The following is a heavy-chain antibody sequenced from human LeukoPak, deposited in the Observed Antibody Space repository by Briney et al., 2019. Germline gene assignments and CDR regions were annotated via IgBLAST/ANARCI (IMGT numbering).Heavy chain of an antibody. CDR2: IYYSGST. D-gene: IGHD3-3*01. Sequence: SETLSLTCTVSGGSISSSSYYWGWIRQPPGKGLEWIGSIYYSGSTYYNPSLKSRVTISVDTSKNQFSLKLSSVTAADTAVYYCARHLSDFWSATDAFDIWGQGTMVTVSS. J-gene: IGHJ3*02. CDR1: GGSISSSSYY. CDR3: ARHLSDFWSATDAFDI. V-gene: IGHV4-39*01.